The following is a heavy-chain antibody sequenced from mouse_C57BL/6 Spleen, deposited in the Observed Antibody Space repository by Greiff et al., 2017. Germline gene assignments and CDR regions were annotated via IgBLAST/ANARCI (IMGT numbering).Heavy chain of an antibody. CDR2: IHPSDSDT. CDR1: GYTFTSYW. Sequence: QVQLQQPGAELVKPGASVKVSCKASGYTFTSYWMHWVKQRPGQGLEWIGRIHPSDSDTNYNQKFKGKATLTVDKSSSTAYMQLSSLTSEDSAVYYCAIEGATGGGNLLVDYWGQGTTLTVSS. J-gene: IGHJ2*01. V-gene: IGHV1-74*01. CDR3: AIEGATGGGNLLVDY. D-gene: IGHD2-10*01.